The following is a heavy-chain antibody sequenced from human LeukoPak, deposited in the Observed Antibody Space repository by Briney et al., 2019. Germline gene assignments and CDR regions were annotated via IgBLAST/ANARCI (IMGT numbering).Heavy chain of an antibody. CDR2: IFHSGST. CDR3: ARDGGYCSGVTCYNHYYYMDV. CDR1: GASISSGHW. J-gene: IGHJ6*03. V-gene: IGHV4-4*02. Sequence: PSETLSLTCAVSGASISSGHWWSWVRQPPGKGLEWIGEIFHSGSTNYNPSLKSRVTISVDKSKNQFSLNLNSVTAADTAVYYCARDGGYCSGVTCYNHYYYMDVWGKGTTVTISS. D-gene: IGHD2-15*01.